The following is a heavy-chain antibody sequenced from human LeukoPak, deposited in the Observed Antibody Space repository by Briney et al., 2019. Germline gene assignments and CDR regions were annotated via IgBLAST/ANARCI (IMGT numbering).Heavy chain of an antibody. CDR2: ISSSSTTI. Sequence: GGSLRLSCAASGFTFSSHIMNWVRQAPGKVLEWVSYISSSSTTIYYADSVKGRFTISRDNAKNSLYLQMNSLRSDDTAVYYCARDRSGPGAYWGQGTLVTVSS. V-gene: IGHV3-48*01. D-gene: IGHD1-26*01. CDR3: ARDRSGPGAY. J-gene: IGHJ4*02. CDR1: GFTFSSHI.